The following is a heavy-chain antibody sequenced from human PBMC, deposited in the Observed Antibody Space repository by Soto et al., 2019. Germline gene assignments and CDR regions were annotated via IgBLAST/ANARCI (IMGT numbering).Heavy chain of an antibody. CDR3: ARGGPYQVPSPDWYFDL. CDR1: GFTFSSYW. V-gene: IGHV3-74*01. J-gene: IGHJ2*01. CDR2: INSDGSST. Sequence: GGSLRLSCAASGFTFSSYWMHWVRQAPGKGLVWVSRINSDGSSTSYADSVKGRFTISRDNAKNTLYLQMNSLRAEDTAVYYCARGGPYQVPSPDWYFDLWGRGTLVTVSS. D-gene: IGHD2-2*01.